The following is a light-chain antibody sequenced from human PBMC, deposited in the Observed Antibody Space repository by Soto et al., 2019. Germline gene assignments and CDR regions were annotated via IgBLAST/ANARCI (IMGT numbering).Light chain of an antibody. CDR2: GNI. Sequence: QSVLTQPPSLSGAPGERVIISCTGSSSNIGAGYDVHWYQKLPGAAPKLLIFGNINRPSGVPDRISGSKSGTSASLAITGLQAEDEADYYCQSYDSSLRGLVFGGGTKVTVL. CDR3: QSYDSSLRGLV. V-gene: IGLV1-40*01. CDR1: SSNIGAGYD. J-gene: IGLJ3*02.